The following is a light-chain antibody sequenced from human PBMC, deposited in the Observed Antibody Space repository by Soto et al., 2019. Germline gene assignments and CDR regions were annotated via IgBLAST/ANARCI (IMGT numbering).Light chain of an antibody. V-gene: IGKV1-27*01. CDR3: QKYNSVPLT. J-gene: IGKJ4*01. CDR2: KAS. CDR1: QTISSW. Sequence: DIQMTQSPSTLSGSVGDRVTITCRASQTISSWLAWYQQKPGKAPKLLIYKASTLQSGVPSRFSGSGSGTDFTLTISSLQPEDVATYYCQKYNSVPLTFGGGTKVEIK.